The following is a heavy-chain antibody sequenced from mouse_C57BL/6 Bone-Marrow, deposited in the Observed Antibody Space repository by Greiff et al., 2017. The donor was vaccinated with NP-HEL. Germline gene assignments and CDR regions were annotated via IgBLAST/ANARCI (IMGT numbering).Heavy chain of an antibody. Sequence: EVQVVESGGGLVKPGGSLKLSCAASGFTFSSYAMSWVRQTPEKRLEWVATISDGGSYTYYPDNVKGRFTISRDNAKNNLYLQMSHLKSEDTAMYYCARVYGGFYAMDYWGQGTSVTVSS. CDR3: ARVYGGFYAMDY. CDR1: GFTFSSYA. J-gene: IGHJ4*01. V-gene: IGHV5-4*01. D-gene: IGHD1-1*01. CDR2: ISDGGSYT.